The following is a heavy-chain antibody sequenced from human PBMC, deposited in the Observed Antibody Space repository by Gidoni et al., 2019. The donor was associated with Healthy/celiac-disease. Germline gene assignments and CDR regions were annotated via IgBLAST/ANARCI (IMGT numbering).Heavy chain of an antibody. CDR3: ARISLSPGWCGELFTSFDY. V-gene: IGHV4-39*07. Sequence: QLQLQESGPGLVKPSETLSLTCTVSGGSISTSSSYWGWTRQPPGKGLEWIGSIYYSGSTYYNPALKSRVTISVDTSKTHFALKLSSVAAADTAVYYCARISLSPGWCGELFTSFDYWGQGTLVTVSS. CDR1: GGSISTSSSY. D-gene: IGHD3-10*01. CDR2: IYYSGST. J-gene: IGHJ4*02.